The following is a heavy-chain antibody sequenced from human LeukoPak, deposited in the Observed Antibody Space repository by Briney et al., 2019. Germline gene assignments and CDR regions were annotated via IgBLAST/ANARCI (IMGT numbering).Heavy chain of an antibody. D-gene: IGHD3-16*01. CDR3: ARFWDYYGMDV. V-gene: IGHV3-30*03. CDR2: ISYDDNYK. CDR1: GFIFSNSG. Sequence: QPGRSLRLSCTASGFIFSNSGMHWVRQAPGKGREWVAVISYDDNYKYYVDSVKGRFTISRDNSKNKLSLQMNSLRPEDSAIYYCARFWDYYGMDVWGQGTTVIVSS. J-gene: IGHJ6*02.